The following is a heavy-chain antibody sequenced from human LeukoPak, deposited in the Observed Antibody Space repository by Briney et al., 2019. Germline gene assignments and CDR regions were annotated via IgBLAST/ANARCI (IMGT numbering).Heavy chain of an antibody. J-gene: IGHJ6*02. CDR3: ARNPRSGYFPHYHYYGMDV. D-gene: IGHD3-3*01. CDR2: IYYSGST. V-gene: IGHV4-39*07. CDR1: GGSISSSSYY. Sequence: SETLSLTCTVSGGSISSSSYYWGWIRQPPGKGLEWIGSIYYSGSTYYNPSLKSRVTISVDTSKNQFSLKLSSVTAADTAVYYCARNPRSGYFPHYHYYGMDVWGQGTTVTVSS.